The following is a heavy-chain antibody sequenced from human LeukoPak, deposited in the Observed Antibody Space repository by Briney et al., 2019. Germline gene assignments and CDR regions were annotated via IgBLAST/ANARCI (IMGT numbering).Heavy chain of an antibody. J-gene: IGHJ4*02. CDR1: GFTFDDYA. CDR3: AKALGIYDYGVLFDY. Sequence: PGGSLRLSCAASGFTFDDYAMHWVRQAPGKGLEWVSLISWDGGSTYYADSVKGRFTISRDNSKNSLYLQMNSLRAEDTALYYCAKALGIYDYGVLFDYWGQGTLVTVSS. V-gene: IGHV3-43D*03. D-gene: IGHD4-17*01. CDR2: ISWDGGST.